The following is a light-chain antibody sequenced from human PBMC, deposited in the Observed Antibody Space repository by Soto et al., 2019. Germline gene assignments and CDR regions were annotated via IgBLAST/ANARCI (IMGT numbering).Light chain of an antibody. Sequence: QSVLTQPPSASGTPGQRVTISCSGSSSNIGSNTVNWYQQLPGTAPKLLIYSNNQRPSGVPDRFSGSKSGTSASLAISGLQSEDEAAYYCAAWDDSLNLVFGGGTKLTVL. CDR2: SNN. CDR3: AAWDDSLNLV. V-gene: IGLV1-44*01. CDR1: SSNIGSNT. J-gene: IGLJ2*01.